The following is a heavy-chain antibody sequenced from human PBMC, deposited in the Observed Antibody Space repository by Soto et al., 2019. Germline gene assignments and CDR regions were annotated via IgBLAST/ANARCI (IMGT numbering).Heavy chain of an antibody. Sequence: PSETLSLTCTVSGGSISSYYWSWIRQPPGKGLEWIGYIYYSGTTYYNPPLKSRVTISVDTSKNQFSLRLSSVTAADTAVYYCARHKDCSGGSCNAVGYYYGLDVWGQGTTVTVSS. J-gene: IGHJ6*02. CDR3: ARHKDCSGGSCNAVGYYYGLDV. CDR1: GGSISSYY. D-gene: IGHD2-15*01. CDR2: IYYSGTT. V-gene: IGHV4-59*08.